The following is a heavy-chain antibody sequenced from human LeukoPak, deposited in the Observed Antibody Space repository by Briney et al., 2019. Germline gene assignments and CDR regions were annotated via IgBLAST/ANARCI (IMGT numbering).Heavy chain of an antibody. Sequence: GGTLRLSCAASGFTFSSYEMNWVRQAPGEGLEWVSYISSSGSTIYYADSVKGRFTISRDNAKNSLYLQMNSLRAEDTAVYYCARHGLASDAFDIWGQGTMVTVSS. J-gene: IGHJ3*02. CDR3: ARHGLASDAFDI. CDR1: GFTFSSYE. V-gene: IGHV3-48*03. CDR2: ISSSGSTI.